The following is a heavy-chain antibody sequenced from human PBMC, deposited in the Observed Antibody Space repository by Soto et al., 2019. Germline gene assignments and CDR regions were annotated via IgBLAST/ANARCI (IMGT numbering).Heavy chain of an antibody. D-gene: IGHD1-1*01. V-gene: IGHV3-7*01. CDR2: IKQDGSAK. Sequence: GGSLRLSCAASGFTFSSYWMTWVRLAPGKGLEWVANIKQDGSAKYYVDSVKGRFTISRDNAKKSLYLQMNSLRAEDTAVYYCARTLRSGYDWRPEPFDYWGQGSLVTVSS. J-gene: IGHJ4*02. CDR1: GFTFSSYW. CDR3: ARTLRSGYDWRPEPFDY.